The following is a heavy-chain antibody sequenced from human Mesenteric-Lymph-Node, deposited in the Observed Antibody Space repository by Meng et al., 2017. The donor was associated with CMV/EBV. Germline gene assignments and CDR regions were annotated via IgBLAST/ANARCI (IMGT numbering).Heavy chain of an antibody. CDR2: IYSGGST. J-gene: IGHJ4*02. Sequence: GESLKISCAASGFTFSSYGMHWVRQAPGKGLEWVSVIYSGGSTYYADSVKGRFTLSRDNSKNTLYLQMNSLRAEDTAVYYCARCRGDDYFDYWGQGTVVTVSS. D-gene: IGHD3-10*01. V-gene: IGHV3-53*01. CDR3: ARCRGDDYFDY. CDR1: GFTFSSYG.